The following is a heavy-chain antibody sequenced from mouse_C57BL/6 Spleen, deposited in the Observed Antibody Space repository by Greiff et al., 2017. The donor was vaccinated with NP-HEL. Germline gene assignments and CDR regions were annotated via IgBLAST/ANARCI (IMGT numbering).Heavy chain of an antibody. CDR3: ARRVKDYAMDY. J-gene: IGHJ4*01. CDR1: GFTFSSYA. CDR2: ISDGGSYT. Sequence: EVKLVESGGGLVKPGGSLKLSCAASGFTFSSYAMSWVRQTPEKRLEWVATISDGGSYTYYPDNVKGRFTISRDNAKNNLYLQMSHLKSEDTAMYYCARRVKDYAMDYWGQGTSVTVSS. D-gene: IGHD1-3*01. V-gene: IGHV5-4*03.